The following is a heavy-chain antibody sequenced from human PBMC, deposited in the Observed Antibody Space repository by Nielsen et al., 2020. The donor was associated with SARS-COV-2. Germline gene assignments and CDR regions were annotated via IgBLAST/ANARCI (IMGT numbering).Heavy chain of an antibody. CDR1: GFTLSSTW. D-gene: IGHD6-19*01. CDR2: IKQDGSEK. V-gene: IGHV3-7*03. Sequence: GESLKISCAASGFTLSSTWMGWVRTAPGKGLEGVADIKQDGSEKVYVASVKGRFTISRDNAKNSLYPQLNSLRAEDAALYSCARDIYTAVAGKGFDFWGQGSLVTVSS. J-gene: IGHJ4*02. CDR3: ARDIYTAVAGKGFDF.